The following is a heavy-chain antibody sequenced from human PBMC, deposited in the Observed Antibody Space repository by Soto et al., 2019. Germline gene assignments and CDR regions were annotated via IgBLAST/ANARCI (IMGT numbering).Heavy chain of an antibody. CDR2: INAGNGDT. V-gene: IGHV1-3*01. CDR1: GYTFTNYG. D-gene: IGHD3-22*01. J-gene: IGHJ4*02. CDR3: ARTGHSGSYDY. Sequence: ASVKVSCKASGYTFTNYGIHWVRQAPGQRLEWMGWINAGNGDTKYSENFQGRVTITRDTSASTVYLDLSSLSSEYTAFYYCARTGHSGSYDYWGQGTLVTVSS.